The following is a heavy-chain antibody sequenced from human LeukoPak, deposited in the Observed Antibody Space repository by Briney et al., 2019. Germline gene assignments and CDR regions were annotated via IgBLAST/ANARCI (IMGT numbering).Heavy chain of an antibody. CDR3: AREGTIVVGDAFDL. Sequence: GGSLRLSCAASGFTFSSYSMSWVRQAPGKGLEWVSSISSSGSYIHYAESVKGRFTISRDSAKNSLNLQMDSLRAEDTAVYYCAREGTIVVGDAFDLWGQGTMVTVSS. V-gene: IGHV3-21*01. J-gene: IGHJ3*01. CDR1: GFTFSSYS. D-gene: IGHD2-15*01. CDR2: ISSSGSYI.